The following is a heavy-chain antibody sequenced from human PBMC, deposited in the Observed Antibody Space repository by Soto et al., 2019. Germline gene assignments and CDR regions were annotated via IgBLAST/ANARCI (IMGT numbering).Heavy chain of an antibody. D-gene: IGHD3-3*01. V-gene: IGHV1-3*01. CDR3: ARSDETYYDFWSGYYSHYYYGMDV. CDR2: INAGNGNT. J-gene: IGHJ6*02. Sequence: ASVKVSCKASGYTFTSYAMHWVRQAPGQRXEWMGWINAGNGNTKYSQKFQGRVTITRDTSASTAYMELSSLRSEDTAVYYCARSDETYYDFWSGYYSHYYYGMDVWGQGTTVPVS. CDR1: GYTFTSYA.